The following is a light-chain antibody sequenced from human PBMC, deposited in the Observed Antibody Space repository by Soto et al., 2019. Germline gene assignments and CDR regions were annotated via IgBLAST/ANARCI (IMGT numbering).Light chain of an antibody. CDR2: GAS. CDR3: QQYGSSPPWT. CDR1: QIIDSRY. J-gene: IGKJ1*01. V-gene: IGKV3-20*01. Sequence: DIVLTQSPGTLSLSPGERATLSCRASQIIDSRYLGWYQQKPGQAPRLLIYGASSRATGIPDRFSGSGSGTDFTITISRLEPEDVGVYYCQQYGSSPPWTFGPGTKVDIK.